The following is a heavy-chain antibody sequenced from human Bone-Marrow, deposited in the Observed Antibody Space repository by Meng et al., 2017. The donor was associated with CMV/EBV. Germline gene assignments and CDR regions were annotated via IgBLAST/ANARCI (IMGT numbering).Heavy chain of an antibody. J-gene: IGHJ5*02. CDR3: ARDRFKWLVPQGWFDP. D-gene: IGHD6-19*01. V-gene: IGHV6-1*01. Sequence: VSSNSDAWNWIRQSTSRGLEWLGRTYYRSKWYNDYAVSVKSRITINPDTSKNQFSLQLNSVTPEDTAVYYCARDRFKWLVPQGWFDPWGQGTLVTVSS. CDR1: VSSNSDA. CDR2: TYYRSKWYN.